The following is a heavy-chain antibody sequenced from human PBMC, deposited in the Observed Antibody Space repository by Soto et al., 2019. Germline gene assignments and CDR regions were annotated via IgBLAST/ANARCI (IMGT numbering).Heavy chain of an antibody. CDR3: ARTLQSARVYDYVWGSYYGMDV. V-gene: IGHV1-69*13. CDR1: GGTFSSYA. D-gene: IGHD3-16*01. CDR2: IIPIFGTA. J-gene: IGHJ6*02. Sequence: SVKVSCKASGGTFSSYAISWVRQAPGQGLEWMGGIIPIFGTANYAQKFQGRVTITADESTSTAYMELSSLRSEDTAVYCCARTLQSARVYDYVWGSYYGMDVWGQGTTVTVSS.